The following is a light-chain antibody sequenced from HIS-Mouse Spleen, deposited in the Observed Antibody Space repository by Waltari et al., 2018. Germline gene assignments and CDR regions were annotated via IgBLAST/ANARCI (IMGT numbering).Light chain of an antibody. Sequence: DIQMTQSPSALSASVGDRAIITCRASQGISNYFAWFQQKPGNIPKRLLYAASSLQSGVPSRFSGSGSGTEFTLTISSLQPEDFATYYCLQHNSYPYTFGQGTKLEIK. J-gene: IGKJ2*01. CDR2: AAS. V-gene: IGKV1-17*03. CDR3: LQHNSYPYT. CDR1: QGISNY.